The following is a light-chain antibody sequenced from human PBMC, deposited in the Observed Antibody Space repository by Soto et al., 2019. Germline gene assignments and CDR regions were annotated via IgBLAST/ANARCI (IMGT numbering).Light chain of an antibody. Sequence: EIVLTQSPGTLSLSPGQRATLSCRASQRLSASDIAWYQQKPGQAPKFLIYGVSSRATGIPDRFSGSGYGTDFTLTISRLEPEDFAVYHCQQYGSSPLITFGQGTRLEIK. CDR1: QRLSASD. J-gene: IGKJ5*01. V-gene: IGKV3-20*01. CDR3: QQYGSSPLIT. CDR2: GVS.